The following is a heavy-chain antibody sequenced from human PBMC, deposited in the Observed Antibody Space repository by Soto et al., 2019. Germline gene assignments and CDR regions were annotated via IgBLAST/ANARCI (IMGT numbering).Heavy chain of an antibody. CDR1: GFTSSSYA. CDR3: ANEQQWLYFDY. CDR2: MSGSGGGT. V-gene: IGHV3-23*01. Sequence: GGSLRLSCAASGFTSSSYAMSWVRQAPGKGLEWVSAMSGSGGGTSYADSVKGRFTISRDNSKNTLYLQMNSLRAEDTAIYYCANEQQWLYFDYWGQGTPVTVSS. D-gene: IGHD6-19*01. J-gene: IGHJ4*02.